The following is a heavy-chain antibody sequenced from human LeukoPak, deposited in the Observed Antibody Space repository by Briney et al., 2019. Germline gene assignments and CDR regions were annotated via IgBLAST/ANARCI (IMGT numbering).Heavy chain of an antibody. CDR1: GFTFSSYA. D-gene: IGHD1-7*01. Sequence: GRSLRLSCAASGFTFSSYAMHWVRQAPGKGLGWVAVISYDGSNKYYADSVKGRFTISRDNSKNTLYLQMNSLRAEDTAVYYCAREVNNWNYALLDYWGQGTLVTVSS. J-gene: IGHJ4*02. V-gene: IGHV3-30-3*01. CDR3: AREVNNWNYALLDY. CDR2: ISYDGSNK.